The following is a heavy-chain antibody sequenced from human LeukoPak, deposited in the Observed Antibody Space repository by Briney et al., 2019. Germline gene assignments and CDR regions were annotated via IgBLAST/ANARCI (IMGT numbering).Heavy chain of an antibody. CDR1: GGTFSSYT. Sequence: GSSVKVSCKASGGTFSSYTISWVRQAPGQGLEWMGRIIPILGIANYAQKLQGKVTMTTDTSTSTAYMELRSLRSDDTAVYYCARDAGTTYGYWGQGTLVTVSS. CDR2: IIPILGIA. J-gene: IGHJ4*02. V-gene: IGHV1-69*04. CDR3: ARDAGTTYGY. D-gene: IGHD1-7*01.